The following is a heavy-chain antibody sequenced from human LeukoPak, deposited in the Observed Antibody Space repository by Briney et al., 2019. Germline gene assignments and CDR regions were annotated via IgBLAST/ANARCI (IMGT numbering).Heavy chain of an antibody. CDR2: ISSSSSYI. D-gene: IGHD3-22*01. J-gene: IGHJ4*02. V-gene: IGHV3-21*01. Sequence: GGSLRLSCAASGFTFSSYSMNWVRQAPGKGLEWVSSISSSSSYIYYADSVKGRFTISRDNSKNTLYLQMNSLRAEDTAVYYCAREGDSSGYYGYYFDYWGQGTLVTVSS. CDR3: AREGDSSGYYGYYFDY. CDR1: GFTFSSYS.